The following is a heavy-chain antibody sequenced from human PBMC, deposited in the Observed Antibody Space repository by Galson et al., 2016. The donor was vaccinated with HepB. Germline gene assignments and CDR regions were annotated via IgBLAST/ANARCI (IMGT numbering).Heavy chain of an antibody. Sequence: SLRLSCAASGFPFNYYVMTWVRQAPGKGLEWVASISATYSYTYYGDSVKGRFTISRDNFKNTLYLQVNSLRVEDTAVYYCARDRFAGYSSPQGAFDPWGQGILVTVSS. CDR1: GFPFNYYV. V-gene: IGHV3-23*01. D-gene: IGHD6-13*01. J-gene: IGHJ5*02. CDR3: ARDRFAGYSSPQGAFDP. CDR2: ISATYSYT.